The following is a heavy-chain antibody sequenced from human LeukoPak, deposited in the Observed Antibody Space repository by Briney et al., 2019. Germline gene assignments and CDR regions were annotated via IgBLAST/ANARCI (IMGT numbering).Heavy chain of an antibody. J-gene: IGHJ4*02. CDR2: ISSSSSTI. D-gene: IGHD3-22*01. CDR3: AREWGYYDSSGYPSIDY. CDR1: GFTLSDYY. V-gene: IGHV3-11*04. Sequence: NPGGSLRLSCAASGFTLSDYYMSWIRQAPGKGLEWVSYISSSSSTIYYADSVKGRFTISRDNAKNSLYLQMNSLRDEDTAVYYCAREWGYYDSSGYPSIDYWGQGTLVTVSS.